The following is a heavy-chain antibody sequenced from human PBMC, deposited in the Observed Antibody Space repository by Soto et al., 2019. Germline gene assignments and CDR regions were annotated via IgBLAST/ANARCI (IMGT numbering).Heavy chain of an antibody. J-gene: IGHJ2*01. V-gene: IGHV3-48*02. CDR3: AKDGIRGTVSVSAFLLNRSSDL. D-gene: IGHD4-17*01. Sequence: GKGLEWVSYISSSSSTIYYADSVKGRFTISRDNAKNSLYLQMNSLRDEDTVFYFQAKDGIRGTVSVSAFLLNRSSDL. CDR2: ISSSSSTI.